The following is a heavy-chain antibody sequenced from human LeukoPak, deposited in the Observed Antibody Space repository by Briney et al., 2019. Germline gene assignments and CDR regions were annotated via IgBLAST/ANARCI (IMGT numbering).Heavy chain of an antibody. CDR1: GITLSNYG. Sequence: GGSLRLSCAVSGITLSNYGMSWVRQAPWKGLEWVAGLSGSGGGTNYAASVQGRFTIYRDNPKNTLYLQMNSLRAEDTAVYFCAKRGVVIRVFLVGFHKEAYYFDSWGQGALVTVSS. CDR3: AKRGVVIRVFLVGFHKEAYYFDS. V-gene: IGHV3-23*01. J-gene: IGHJ4*02. D-gene: IGHD3-10*01. CDR2: LSGSGGGT.